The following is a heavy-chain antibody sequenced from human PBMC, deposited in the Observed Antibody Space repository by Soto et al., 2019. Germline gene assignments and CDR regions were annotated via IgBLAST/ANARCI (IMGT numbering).Heavy chain of an antibody. V-gene: IGHV3-30-3*01. CDR3: ARGRDYLGGDFDY. CDR2: ISYDGSNK. J-gene: IGHJ4*01. CDR1: GFTFSNYG. Sequence: QVQLVESGGGVVQPGRSLRLSCTASGFTFSNYGMHWVRQAPGKGLKWVAVISYDGSNKYYADSVKGRFTISRDNSKNTLYLQMNSLRAEDTAVYYCARGRDYLGGDFDYWGHGTLVTVSS. D-gene: IGHD3-16*01.